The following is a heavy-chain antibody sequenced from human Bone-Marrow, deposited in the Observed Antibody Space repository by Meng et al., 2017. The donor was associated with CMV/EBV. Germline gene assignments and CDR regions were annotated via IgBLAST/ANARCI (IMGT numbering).Heavy chain of an antibody. D-gene: IGHD2-2*01. V-gene: IGHV1-18*01. CDR1: GYTFTSYG. J-gene: IGHJ6*02. CDR3: ARDLLIVVVPAAIRYYYYGMAV. CDR2: ISAYNGNT. Sequence: ASVKVSCKASGYTFTSYGISWVRQAPGQGREWMGWISAYNGNTNYAQKLQGRVTITTDTSTSTAYMELRSLRSDDTAVYYCARDLLIVVVPAAIRYYYYGMAVWGQGTTVTVSS.